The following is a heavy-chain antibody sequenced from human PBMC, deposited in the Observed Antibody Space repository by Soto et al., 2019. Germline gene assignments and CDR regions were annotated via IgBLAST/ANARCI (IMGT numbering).Heavy chain of an antibody. Sequence: LSLSCAASGFTISSNYMSWVRQAPGKGLEWVSSISSSSSYIYYADSVEGRFTISRDNSKNTVYLQMNSLRLEDTSVYYCARGPSYSDSYFDHWGQGTLVTVSS. CDR3: ARGPSYSDSYFDH. J-gene: IGHJ4*02. CDR1: GFTISSNY. V-gene: IGHV3-21*01. CDR2: ISSSSSYI. D-gene: IGHD4-17*01.